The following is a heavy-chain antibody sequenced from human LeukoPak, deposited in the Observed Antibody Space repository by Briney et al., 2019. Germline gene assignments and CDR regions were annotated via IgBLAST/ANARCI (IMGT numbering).Heavy chain of an antibody. J-gene: IGHJ3*02. D-gene: IGHD5-24*01. Sequence: SETLSLTCTVSGGSTSSGSYDWSWIRQPAGKGLEWIGRIYTSGSTNYNPSLKSRVTISVDTSKNQFSLKLSSVTAADTAVYYCATDGYAYSFRAFDIWGQGTMVTVSS. CDR2: IYTSGST. CDR3: ATDGYAYSFRAFDI. V-gene: IGHV4-61*02. CDR1: GGSTSSGSYD.